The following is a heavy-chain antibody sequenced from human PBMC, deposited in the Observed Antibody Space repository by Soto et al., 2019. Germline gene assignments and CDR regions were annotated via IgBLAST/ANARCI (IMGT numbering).Heavy chain of an antibody. D-gene: IGHD5-12*01. Sequence: EVQLVESGGGLAQPGGSLRLSCAPSGFTVNSYYMSWVRQAPGKGLEWVSVIYTGGSTYYADSVKGRFTISRDNSKNTLYLQMSSLRTEDTAVYYCARGPHEATAMNYWGQGALVIVSS. V-gene: IGHV3-66*01. CDR1: GFTVNSYY. J-gene: IGHJ4*02. CDR3: ARGPHEATAMNY. CDR2: IYTGGST.